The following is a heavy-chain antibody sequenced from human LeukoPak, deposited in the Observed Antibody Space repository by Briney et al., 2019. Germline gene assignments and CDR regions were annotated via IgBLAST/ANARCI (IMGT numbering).Heavy chain of an antibody. J-gene: IGHJ5*02. V-gene: IGHV4-34*01. CDR1: GGSISSYY. CDR2: INHSGST. D-gene: IGHD3-16*02. CDR3: ARGGNAWGSYRGRYNWFDP. Sequence: SETLSLTCTVSGGSISSYYWSWIRQPPGKGLEWIGEINHSGSTNYNPSLKSRVTISVDTSKNQFSLKLSSVTAADTAVYYCARGGNAWGSYRGRYNWFDPWGQGTLVTVSS.